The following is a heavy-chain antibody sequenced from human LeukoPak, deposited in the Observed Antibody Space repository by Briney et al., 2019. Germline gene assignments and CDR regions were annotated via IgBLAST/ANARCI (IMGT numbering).Heavy chain of an antibody. D-gene: IGHD2-2*01. CDR1: GGSINSTNYY. CDR3: ARHLFYCSSTSCYGYWFDP. CDR2: IYYSGST. Sequence: YPSETLSLTCTVSGGSINSTNYYWGWIRQPPGKGLEWIGSIYYSGSTYYNPSLKSRVTISVDTSKNQFSLKLSSVTAADTAVYYCARHLFYCSSTSCYGYWFDPWGQGTLVTVSS. J-gene: IGHJ5*02. V-gene: IGHV4-39*01.